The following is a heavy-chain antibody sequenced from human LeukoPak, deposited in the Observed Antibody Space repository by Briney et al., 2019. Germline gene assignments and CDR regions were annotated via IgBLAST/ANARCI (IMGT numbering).Heavy chain of an antibody. Sequence: GGSLRLSCAASGFTFSSYAMSWVRQAPEKGLEWVSAISGSGGSTYYADSVKGRFTISRDNSKNTLYLQMNSLRAEDTAVYYCAGTRRGELRNAFDIWGQGTMVTVSS. J-gene: IGHJ3*02. D-gene: IGHD1-7*01. V-gene: IGHV3-23*01. CDR1: GFTFSSYA. CDR2: ISGSGGST. CDR3: AGTRRGELRNAFDI.